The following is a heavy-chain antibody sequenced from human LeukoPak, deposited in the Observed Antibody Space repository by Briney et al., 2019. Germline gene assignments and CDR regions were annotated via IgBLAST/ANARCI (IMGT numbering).Heavy chain of an antibody. V-gene: IGHV3-23*01. CDR3: VYSGRPNDAFDI. CDR1: GFTFSSYA. CDR2: ISGSGGST. D-gene: IGHD1-26*01. Sequence: PGGSLRLSCAASGFTFSSYAMSWVRQAPGKGLEWVSAISGSGGSTYYADSVKGRFTISRDNSKNTLYLQMNSLRAEDTAVYYCVYSGRPNDAFDIWGQGTVVTVSS. J-gene: IGHJ3*02.